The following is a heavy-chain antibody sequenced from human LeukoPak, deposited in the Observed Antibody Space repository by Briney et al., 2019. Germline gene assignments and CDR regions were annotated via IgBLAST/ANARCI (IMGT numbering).Heavy chain of an antibody. CDR2: INPNSGGS. D-gene: IGHD7-27*01. CDR1: GYTFIDYY. V-gene: IGHV1-2*06. Sequence: SVKVSCKASGYTFIDYYIHWVRQAPGQGHEWMGRINPNSGGSNYAQNFQGRVTMTRDTSISTAYMELSRLRSDDTAVYYCARDLPSTSNWELDYWGQGTLVTVSS. CDR3: ARDLPSTSNWELDY. J-gene: IGHJ4*02.